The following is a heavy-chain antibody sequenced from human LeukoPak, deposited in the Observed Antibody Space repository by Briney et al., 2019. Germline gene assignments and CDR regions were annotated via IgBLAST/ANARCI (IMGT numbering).Heavy chain of an antibody. Sequence: ASVKVSCKASGYTFTSYYMHWVRQAPGQGLEWMGIINPSGGSTSYAQKFQGRVTMTRDTSTSTVYMELSSLRSEDTAVYYCARAEHYYGSGSYYLGYWGRGTLVTVSS. CDR2: INPSGGST. J-gene: IGHJ4*02. V-gene: IGHV1-46*01. CDR1: GYTFTSYY. CDR3: ARAEHYYGSGSYYLGY. D-gene: IGHD3-10*01.